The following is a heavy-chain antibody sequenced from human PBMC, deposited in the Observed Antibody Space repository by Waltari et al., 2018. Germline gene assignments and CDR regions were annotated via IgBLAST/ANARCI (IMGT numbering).Heavy chain of an antibody. V-gene: IGHV4-38-2*01. CDR1: GYSISSGYY. CDR2: IYHSGRT. Sequence: QVQLQESGPGLVKPSETLSLTCAVSGYSISSGYYWGWIRQPPGKGLEWIGSIYHSGRTYYNPSLKSRVTISVDTSKNQFSLKLSSVTAADTAVYYCARHLNVGYIAARRDYYFDYWGQGTLVTVSS. D-gene: IGHD6-6*01. J-gene: IGHJ4*02. CDR3: ARHLNVGYIAARRDYYFDY.